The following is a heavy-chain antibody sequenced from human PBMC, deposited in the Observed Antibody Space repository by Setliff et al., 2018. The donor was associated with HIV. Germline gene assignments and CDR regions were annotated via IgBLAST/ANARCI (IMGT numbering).Heavy chain of an antibody. CDR3: ARAPLSGGSFGWFDP. CDR1: GDSISNYY. V-gene: IGHV4-4*09. D-gene: IGHD2-15*01. CDR2: IYTTGST. Sequence: SETLSLTCTVSGDSISNYYWSWVRQPPGKGLEWIWYIYTTGSTNYNPSLKSRVTISVDTSKNQFFLKLSSVTAPDTAIYYCARAPLSGGSFGWFDPWGQGTLVTVSS. J-gene: IGHJ5*02.